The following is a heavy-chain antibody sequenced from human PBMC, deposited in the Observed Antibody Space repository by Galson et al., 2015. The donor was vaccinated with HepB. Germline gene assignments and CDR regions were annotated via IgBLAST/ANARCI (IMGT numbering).Heavy chain of an antibody. CDR2: ISYDGSNK. Sequence: SLRLSCAASGFTFSSYGMHWVRQAPGKGLEWVAVISYDGSNKYYADSVKGRFTISRDNSKNTLYLQMNSLRAEDTAVYYCAKTCSSTSCGYGMDVWGQGTTVTVSS. J-gene: IGHJ6*02. D-gene: IGHD2-2*01. CDR3: AKTCSSTSCGYGMDV. CDR1: GFTFSSYG. V-gene: IGHV3-30*18.